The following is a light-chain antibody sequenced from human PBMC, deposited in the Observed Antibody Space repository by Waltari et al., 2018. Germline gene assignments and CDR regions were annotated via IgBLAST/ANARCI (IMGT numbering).Light chain of an antibody. V-gene: IGKV3-20*01. Sequence: EIVLTQSPGTLSLSPGERATLPCRASQSVSSSYLAWYQQKPGQAPRLLIYGASSMATGIPDRFSGSGSGTDFTLTISRLEPEDFAVYYCQQYGSSPQGTFGGGTKVEIK. CDR1: QSVSSSY. CDR2: GAS. J-gene: IGKJ4*01. CDR3: QQYGSSPQGT.